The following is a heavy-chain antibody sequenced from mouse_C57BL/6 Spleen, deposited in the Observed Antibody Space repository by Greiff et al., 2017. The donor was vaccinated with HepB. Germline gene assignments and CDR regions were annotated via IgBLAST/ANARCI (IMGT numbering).Heavy chain of an antibody. CDR1: GYTFTSYW. Sequence: VQLQQPGAELVKPGASVKLSCKASGYTFTSYWMQWVKQRPGQGLEWIGEIDPSDSYTNYNQKFKGKATLTVDTSSSTAYMQLSSLTSEDSAVYYCARSPIYGSSWYYFDYWGQGTTLTVSS. V-gene: IGHV1-50*01. D-gene: IGHD1-1*01. J-gene: IGHJ2*01. CDR3: ARSPIYGSSWYYFDY. CDR2: IDPSDSYT.